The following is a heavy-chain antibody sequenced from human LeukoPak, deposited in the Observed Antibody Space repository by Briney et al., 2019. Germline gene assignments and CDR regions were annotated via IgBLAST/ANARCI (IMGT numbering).Heavy chain of an antibody. Sequence: SVKASCKASESTFSSYAISWVRQAPGQGLEWMGRIIPILGIANYAQKFQGRVTITADKSTSTAYMELSSLRSEDTAVYYCARGSAPYCGGDCYPGYWGQGTLVTVSS. CDR1: ESTFSSYA. CDR3: ARGSAPYCGGDCYPGY. J-gene: IGHJ4*02. CDR2: IIPILGIA. D-gene: IGHD2-21*02. V-gene: IGHV1-69*04.